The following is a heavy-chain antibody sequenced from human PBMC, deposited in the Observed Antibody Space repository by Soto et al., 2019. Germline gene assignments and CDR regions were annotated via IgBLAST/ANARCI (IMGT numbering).Heavy chain of an antibody. V-gene: IGHV5-51*01. CDR2: TYPGDSDT. Sequence: GESLKISCKGSGYSFTSYWIGWVRQMPGKGLEWMGITYPGDSDTRYSPSFQGQVTISADKSISTAYLQWSSLKASDTAMYYCARGAYYDFWSGYYKNYYYGMDVWGQGTTVTVSS. J-gene: IGHJ6*02. D-gene: IGHD3-3*01. CDR3: ARGAYYDFWSGYYKNYYYGMDV. CDR1: GYSFTSYW.